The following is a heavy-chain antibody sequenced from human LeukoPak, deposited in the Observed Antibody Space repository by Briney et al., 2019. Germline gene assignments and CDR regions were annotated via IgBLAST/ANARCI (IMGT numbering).Heavy chain of an antibody. CDR1: GFTFSSYS. CDR2: ISSSSSYI. Sequence: PGGSLRLSCASSGFTFSSYSMNWVRQAPGKGLEWVSSISSSSSYIYYADSVKGRFTISRDNAKNSLYLQMNSLRAEDTAVYYCARVIEYGDYAWYYYGMDVWGQGTTVTVSS. V-gene: IGHV3-21*01. D-gene: IGHD4-17*01. CDR3: ARVIEYGDYAWYYYGMDV. J-gene: IGHJ6*02.